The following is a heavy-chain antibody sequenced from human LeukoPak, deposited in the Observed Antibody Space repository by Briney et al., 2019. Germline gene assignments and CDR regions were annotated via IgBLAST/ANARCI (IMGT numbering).Heavy chain of an antibody. CDR2: ISSSSSTI. V-gene: IGHV3-48*01. CDR3: ARDGLKVVEPKVGARFTGVAFDI. Sequence: GGSLRLSCAASGFTFSSYSMTWVRQAPGKGLEWVSYISSSSSTIYYADSVKGRFTISRDNTKNSLYLQMNSLRAEDTAVYYCARDGLKVVEPKVGARFTGVAFDIWGQGTMVTVSS. CDR1: GFTFSSYS. J-gene: IGHJ3*02. D-gene: IGHD1-26*01.